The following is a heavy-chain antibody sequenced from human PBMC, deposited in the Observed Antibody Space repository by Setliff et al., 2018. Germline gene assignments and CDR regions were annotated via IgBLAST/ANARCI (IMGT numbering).Heavy chain of an antibody. CDR1: GYTLINYG. V-gene: IGHV1-18*01. D-gene: IGHD2-15*01. CDR3: ERLVRHCTRISCQRTSEADL. J-gene: IGHJ5*02. CDR2: ISAYNGNT. Sequence: ASVKVSCKASGYTLINYGISWVRQAPGQGLEWMGWISAYNGNTYHAQKFQDRLSMTTDTSTSTAYMELRSLRADDTAVYYCERLVRHCTRISCQRTSEADLWGQGTQVTVSS.